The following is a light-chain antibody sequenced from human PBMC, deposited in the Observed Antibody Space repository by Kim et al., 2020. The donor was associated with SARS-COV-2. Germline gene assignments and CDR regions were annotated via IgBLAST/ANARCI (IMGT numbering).Light chain of an antibody. CDR2: QDH. Sequence: QAQAARITSSRDKLGNKFIGGDQEKPSQSHILLINQDHKRPSGIPERFSGSSSEHTATLTISGTQAMDEADYYCHTCDSRPSNYVFGTGTKVTVL. J-gene: IGLJ1*01. CDR3: HTCDSRPSNYV. CDR1: KLGNKF. V-gene: IGLV3-1*01.